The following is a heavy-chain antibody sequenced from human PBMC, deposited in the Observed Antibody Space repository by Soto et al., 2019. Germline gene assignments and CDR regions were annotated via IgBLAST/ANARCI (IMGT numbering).Heavy chain of an antibody. CDR2: ISYDGSNK. J-gene: IGHJ6*02. CDR1: GFTFSSYG. Sequence: VQLVESGGGVVQPGRSLRLSCAASGFTFSSYGMHWVRQAPGKGLEWVAVISYDGSNKYYADSVKGRFTISRDNSKNTLYLQMNSLRAEDTAVYYCAKDRGDGYDQFWYYGMDVWGQGTTVTVSS. D-gene: IGHD5-12*01. V-gene: IGHV3-30*18. CDR3: AKDRGDGYDQFWYYGMDV.